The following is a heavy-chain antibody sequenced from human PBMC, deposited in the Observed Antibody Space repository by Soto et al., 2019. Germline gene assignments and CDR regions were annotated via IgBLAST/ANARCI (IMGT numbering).Heavy chain of an antibody. D-gene: IGHD3-3*01. Sequence: SETLSLTCTVSGGSISSTVHYWGWIRHPPGKGLELIGIIYYSGSTYYNPSLKSRVTISVDTSKNQFSLKLSSVTAADTAVYYCARADITIFGVVPALFDYWGQGTLVTVSS. CDR1: GGSISSTVHY. J-gene: IGHJ4*02. CDR3: ARADITIFGVVPALFDY. V-gene: IGHV4-39*07. CDR2: IYYSGST.